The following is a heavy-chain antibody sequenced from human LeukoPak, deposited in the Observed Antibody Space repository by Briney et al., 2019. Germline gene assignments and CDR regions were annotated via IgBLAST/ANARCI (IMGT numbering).Heavy chain of an antibody. CDR2: INHSGST. D-gene: IGHD3-22*01. CDR1: GGSFSGYY. CDR3: ARDSAAYRTMIVVDTDAFDI. J-gene: IGHJ3*02. Sequence: SETLSLTCAVYGGSFSGYYWSWIRQPPGKGLEWIGEINHSGSTNYNPSLKSRVTISVDTSKNQFSLKLSSVTAADTAVYYCARDSAAYRTMIVVDTDAFDIWGQGTMVTVSS. V-gene: IGHV4-34*01.